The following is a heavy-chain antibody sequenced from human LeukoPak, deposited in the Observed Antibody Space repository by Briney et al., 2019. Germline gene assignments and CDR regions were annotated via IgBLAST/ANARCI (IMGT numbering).Heavy chain of an antibody. CDR2: IFYSGST. V-gene: IGHV4-39*07. CDR3: TRVVGDYGGWFDP. CDR1: GGSISTSNYY. D-gene: IGHD4-17*01. J-gene: IGHJ5*02. Sequence: SETLSLTCTVSGGSISTSNYYWGWIRQPPGKGLEWIGNIFYSGSTYYSPSLRSRVTISVDTSKNQFSLKLSSVTAADTAVYYCTRVVGDYGGWFDPWGQGTLVTVSS.